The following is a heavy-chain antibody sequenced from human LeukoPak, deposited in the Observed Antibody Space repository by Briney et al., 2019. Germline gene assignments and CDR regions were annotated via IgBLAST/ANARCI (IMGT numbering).Heavy chain of an antibody. J-gene: IGHJ4*02. Sequence: SETLSLTCTVSGGSISSYYWSWIRQPPGKGLEWIGYIYYSGSTNYNPSLKSRVTISVDTSKNQFSLKLSSVTAADTAVYYCARGPGLHDYGDYTPYFDYWGQGTLVTVSS. CDR2: IYYSGST. CDR3: ARGPGLHDYGDYTPYFDY. D-gene: IGHD4-17*01. V-gene: IGHV4-59*01. CDR1: GGSISSYY.